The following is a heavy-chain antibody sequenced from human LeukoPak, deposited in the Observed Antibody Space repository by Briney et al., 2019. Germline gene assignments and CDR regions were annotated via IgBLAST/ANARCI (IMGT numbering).Heavy chain of an antibody. Sequence: GGSLRLSCAASGFTFSSYAMSWVRQAPGKGLEWVSVISGSGGSTYYADSVKGRFTISRDNYKNTLYLQMKSLRAEDTAVYYCAKSPGVSVAAADTGMFDYWGRGTLVTVSS. V-gene: IGHV3-23*01. CDR2: ISGSGGST. CDR3: AKSPGVSVAAADTGMFDY. CDR1: GFTFSSYA. J-gene: IGHJ4*02. D-gene: IGHD6-13*01.